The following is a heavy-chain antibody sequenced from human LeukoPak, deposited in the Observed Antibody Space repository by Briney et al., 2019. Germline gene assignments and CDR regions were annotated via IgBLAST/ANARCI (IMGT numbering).Heavy chain of an antibody. D-gene: IGHD3-3*01. J-gene: IGHJ6*02. V-gene: IGHV3-48*02. Sequence: GGSLRLSCAASGFTFSSYSMNWVRQAPGKGLEWVSYISSSSSTIYYADSVKGRFTISRDNAKNSLYLQMNSLRDKDTAVYYCARDFSPYYYYGMDVWGQGTTVTVSS. CDR3: ARDFSPYYYYGMDV. CDR2: ISSSSSTI. CDR1: GFTFSSYS.